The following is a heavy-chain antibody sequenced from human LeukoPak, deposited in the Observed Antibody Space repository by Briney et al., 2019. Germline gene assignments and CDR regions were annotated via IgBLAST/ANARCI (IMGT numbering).Heavy chain of an antibody. Sequence: PSETLSLTCAVYGGSFSGYYWNWIRQSPGKGLEWIAEIDHSGSTNYNPSLKSRVTISVDTSKNQFSLKLSSVTAADTAVYYCARGRGYSYGTLVYYYYGMDVWGQGTTVTVSS. V-gene: IGHV4-34*01. D-gene: IGHD5-18*01. J-gene: IGHJ6*02. CDR2: IDHSGST. CDR3: ARGRGYSYGTLVYYYYGMDV. CDR1: GGSFSGYY.